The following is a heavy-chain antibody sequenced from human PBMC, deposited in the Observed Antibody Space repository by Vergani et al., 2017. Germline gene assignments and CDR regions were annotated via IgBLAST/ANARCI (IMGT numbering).Heavy chain of an antibody. D-gene: IGHD1-26*01. CDR3: ARDGVLGGTDY. V-gene: IGHV4-30-4*08. Sequence: QVQLQESGPGLVKPSQTLSLTCTVSGGSISSGDYYWSWIRQPPGKGLEWIGYIYYTGSTYYNPSLKSRVTISVGTSKNQFSLRLSSVTAADTAVYYCARDGVLGGTDYWGQGTLVTVSS. CDR2: IYYTGST. CDR1: GGSISSGDYY. J-gene: IGHJ4*02.